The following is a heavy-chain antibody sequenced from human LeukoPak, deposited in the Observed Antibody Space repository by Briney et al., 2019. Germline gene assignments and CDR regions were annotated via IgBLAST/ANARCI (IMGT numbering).Heavy chain of an antibody. V-gene: IGHV3-21*01. J-gene: IGHJ5*01. CDR2: VSGDSRGNYI. Sequence: GGPLRLSCVASGFSFSLYRMTWLRQAPRKGLTRVSTVSGDSRGNYIDYADSEKSRFTISRDNAKNSDFLQMNGRRDDDTAVYYRTREGGLGSWGQGTLVSVSS. D-gene: IGHD3-16*01. CDR1: GFSFSLYR. CDR3: TREGGLGS.